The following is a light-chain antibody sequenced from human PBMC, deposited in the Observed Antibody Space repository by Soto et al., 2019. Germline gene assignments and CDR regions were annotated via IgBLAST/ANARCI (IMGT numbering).Light chain of an antibody. CDR2: GAS. J-gene: IGKJ2*01. Sequence: EIVLTQSPATLSLSPGERATLSCRASQSVSSSYLAWYQQKPGQAPRLLIYGASSRATGIPDRFSGSGSGTDFTLTISRLEPVDFAVYYCQHYVSSPYSFGQGTKLEIK. V-gene: IGKV3-20*01. CDR1: QSVSSSY. CDR3: QHYVSSPYS.